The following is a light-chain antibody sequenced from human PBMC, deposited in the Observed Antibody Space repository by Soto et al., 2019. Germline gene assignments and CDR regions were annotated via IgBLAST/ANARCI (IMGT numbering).Light chain of an antibody. V-gene: IGKV1-39*01. CDR2: AAS. J-gene: IGKJ5*01. CDR1: ESISRH. CDR3: QQSYSTLSNT. Sequence: DIQMTQSPSSLSASVGDRVTITCRASESISRHLNWYQQKPGKAPNLLIYAASSLQNGVPTRFSGSRSGTDLTLTIINLQPEDFATYYRQQSYSTLSNTIGQGTRLEIK.